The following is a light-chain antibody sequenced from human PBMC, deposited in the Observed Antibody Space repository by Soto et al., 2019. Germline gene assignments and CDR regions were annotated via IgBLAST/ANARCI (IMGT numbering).Light chain of an antibody. Sequence: QSALTQPASVSGSPGQSITISCTGTNSDVGGYNYVSWYQQYPGKAPKLMIYEVSNRPSGVSNRFSGSKSGNTASLTISGLQAEDEADYYCSSYTSSILVFGGGIKVTVL. CDR1: NSDVGGYNY. CDR3: SSYTSSILV. J-gene: IGLJ3*02. V-gene: IGLV2-14*01. CDR2: EVS.